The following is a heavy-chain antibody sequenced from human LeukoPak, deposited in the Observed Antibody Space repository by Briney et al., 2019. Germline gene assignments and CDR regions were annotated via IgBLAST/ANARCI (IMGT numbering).Heavy chain of an antibody. Sequence: SETLSLTCSVSGASIGGGTYYWGWIRQPPGKGLEWIGSIYYTGSTYGNPSLKSRVTISVDTSKNQFSLKLSSVTAADTAVYYCARRGGSGRAFDYWGQGTLVTVSS. V-gene: IGHV4-39*01. D-gene: IGHD1-26*01. J-gene: IGHJ4*02. CDR2: IYYTGST. CDR3: ARRGGSGRAFDY. CDR1: GASIGGGTYY.